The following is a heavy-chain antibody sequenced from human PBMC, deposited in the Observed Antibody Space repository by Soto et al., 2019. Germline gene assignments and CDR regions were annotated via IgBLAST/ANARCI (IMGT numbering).Heavy chain of an antibody. CDR3: ARDDQLSGDLEEAFDI. CDR1: GFTFSSYW. V-gene: IGHV3-74*01. CDR2: IDSDGSSP. Sequence: EEHLVESGGGLVQPGGSLRLSCVASGFTFSSYWMHWVRQAPGKGLVWVSRIDSDGSSPSYADSVKGRFTVSRDNAKNPLYLQMNSLRAEDTAVYYCARDDQLSGDLEEAFDIWGQGTMVTVSS. D-gene: IGHD5-18*01. J-gene: IGHJ3*02.